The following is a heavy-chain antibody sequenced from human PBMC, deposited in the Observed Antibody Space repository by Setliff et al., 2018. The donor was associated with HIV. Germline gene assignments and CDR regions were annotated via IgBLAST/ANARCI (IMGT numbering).Heavy chain of an antibody. V-gene: IGHV1-18*01. CDR3: VRDEKRAAGGSMYYFDY. CDR2: VNEDNGDR. CDR1: GYNFGFYG. Sequence: ASVKVSCKASGYNFGFYGISWVRQAPGQGLEWMGWVNEDNGDRNFAPSVQGRIALTTDTSANTAYTELTNLRSDDTALYFCVRDEKRAAGGSMYYFDYWGQGTLVTVSS. D-gene: IGHD5-12*01. J-gene: IGHJ4*02.